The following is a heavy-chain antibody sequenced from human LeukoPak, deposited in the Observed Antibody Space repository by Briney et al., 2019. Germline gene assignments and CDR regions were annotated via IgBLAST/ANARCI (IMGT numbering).Heavy chain of an antibody. CDR3: AKAHCSPTSCSRIDY. Sequence: PGGSLRLSCAASGFTFSTCAMGWVRQAPGEGLGWFSAISGSGGSTFYADSVKGRFTISTDNSKNTVYLQMSGLRAEDTALYYCAKAHCSPTSCSRIDYWGQGTLVTVSS. D-gene: IGHD2-2*01. V-gene: IGHV3-23*01. J-gene: IGHJ4*02. CDR1: GFTFSTCA. CDR2: ISGSGGST.